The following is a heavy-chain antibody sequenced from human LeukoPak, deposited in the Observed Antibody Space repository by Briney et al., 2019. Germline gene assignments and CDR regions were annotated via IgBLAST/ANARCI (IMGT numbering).Heavy chain of an antibody. V-gene: IGHV3-48*04. CDR1: GFTFITNG. D-gene: IGHD3-10*02. Sequence: PGGSLRLSCVASGFTFITNGMHWVRQAPGKGLEWVSYISSSGSTIYYADSVKGRFTISRDNAKNSLYLQMNSLRAEDTAVYYCAELGITMIGGVWGKGTTVTIPS. CDR2: ISSSGSTI. CDR3: AELGITMIGGV. J-gene: IGHJ6*04.